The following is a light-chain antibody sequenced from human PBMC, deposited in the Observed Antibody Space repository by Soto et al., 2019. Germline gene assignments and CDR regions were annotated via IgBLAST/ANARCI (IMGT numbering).Light chain of an antibody. CDR1: QSISGY. CDR2: AAS. V-gene: IGKV1-39*01. Sequence: DIQMTQSPSSLSASVGDRVTITCRASQSISGYLNWYQHKPGRAPKLLIYAASSLQSGVPSRFSGSGSGTDFTLTINGPQPEDFATYYCQQTYSSPWTFGQGTKVDIK. CDR3: QQTYSSPWT. J-gene: IGKJ1*01.